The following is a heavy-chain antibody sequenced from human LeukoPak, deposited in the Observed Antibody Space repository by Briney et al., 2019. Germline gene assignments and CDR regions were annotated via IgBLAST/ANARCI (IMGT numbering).Heavy chain of an antibody. V-gene: IGHV5-51*01. D-gene: IGHD3/OR15-3a*01. Sequence: GESLKISCTASGYSFTTYWIGWVRQMPGKGLEWMGVIYPVDSDTRYSPSFQGRVTISVDKSINAAYLQWNSLKASDTAMYYCARHLRREGLADYWGQGTLVTVSS. CDR2: IYPVDSDT. J-gene: IGHJ4*02. CDR3: ARHLRREGLADY. CDR1: GYSFTTYW.